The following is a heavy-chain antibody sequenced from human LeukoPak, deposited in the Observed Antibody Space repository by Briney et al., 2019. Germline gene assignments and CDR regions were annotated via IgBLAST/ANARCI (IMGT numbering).Heavy chain of an antibody. V-gene: IGHV4-4*07. D-gene: IGHD6-6*01. Sequence: SETLSLTCNVSGVSINTNYWSWIRQPPGKGLEWIGRIHTSGITNYNPSLKSRVTMSLDTSKNQFSLNLSSVTAADTAVYYCAREDYSSWGLDYWGQGTLVTFSS. J-gene: IGHJ4*02. CDR1: GVSINTNY. CDR2: IHTSGIT. CDR3: AREDYSSWGLDY.